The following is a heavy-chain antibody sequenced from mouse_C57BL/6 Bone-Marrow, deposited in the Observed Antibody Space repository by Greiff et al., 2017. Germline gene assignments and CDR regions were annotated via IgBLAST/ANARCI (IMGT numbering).Heavy chain of an antibody. V-gene: IGHV14-4*01. CDR3: TTEWLP. J-gene: IGHJ4*01. Sequence: VQLQQSGAELVRPGASVKLSCTASGFNIKDAYMHWVKQRPEQGLEWIGWIDPENGDTEYASKFQGKATITADTSSNTAYLQLSSLTSEDTAVYYCTTEWLPGGQGTSVTVSS. D-gene: IGHD2-2*01. CDR1: GFNIKDAY. CDR2: IDPENGDT.